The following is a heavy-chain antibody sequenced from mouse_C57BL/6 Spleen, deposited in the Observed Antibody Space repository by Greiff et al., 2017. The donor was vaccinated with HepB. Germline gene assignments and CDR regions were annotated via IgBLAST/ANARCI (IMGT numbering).Heavy chain of an antibody. Sequence: EVQLVESGGDLVKPGGSLKLSCAASGFTFSSYGMSWVRQTPDKRLEWVATISSGGSYTYYPDSVKGRFTISRDNAKNTLYLQMSSLKSEDTAMYYCARQGDYYFAYWGQGTLVTVSA. CDR1: GFTFSSYG. CDR2: ISSGGSYT. CDR3: ARQGDYYFAY. V-gene: IGHV5-6*01. J-gene: IGHJ3*01. D-gene: IGHD2-1*01.